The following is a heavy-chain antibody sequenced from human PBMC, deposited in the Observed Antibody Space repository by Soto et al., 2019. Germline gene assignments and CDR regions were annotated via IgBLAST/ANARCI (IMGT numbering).Heavy chain of an antibody. V-gene: IGHV3-33*01. D-gene: IGHD3-22*01. CDR1: GFTFSSYG. CDR2: IWYDGSNK. J-gene: IGHJ2*01. CDR3: ARDKYYYDSSGYYYEPYWYFDL. Sequence: QVQLVESGGGVVQPGRSLRLSCAASGFTFSSYGMHWVRQAPGKGLEWVAVIWYDGSNKYYADSVKGRFTISRDNSKNPLYLQMNSLRAEDTAVYYCARDKYYYDSSGYYYEPYWYFDLWGRGTLVTVSS.